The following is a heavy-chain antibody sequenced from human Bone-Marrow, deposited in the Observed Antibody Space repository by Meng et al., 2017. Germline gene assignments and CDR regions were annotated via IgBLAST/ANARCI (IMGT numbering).Heavy chain of an antibody. CDR3: ASGDYYDSSGYDAFDI. CDR1: GGSVSSGSYY. V-gene: IGHV4-61*01. J-gene: IGHJ3*02. CDR2: IYYSGST. Sequence: SETLSLTCTVSGGSVSSGSYYWSWIRQPPGKGLEWIGYIYYSGSTNYNPSLKSRVTISVDTSKNQFSLKPSSVTAADTAVYYCASGDYYDSSGYDAFDIWGQGTMVTVSS. D-gene: IGHD3-22*01.